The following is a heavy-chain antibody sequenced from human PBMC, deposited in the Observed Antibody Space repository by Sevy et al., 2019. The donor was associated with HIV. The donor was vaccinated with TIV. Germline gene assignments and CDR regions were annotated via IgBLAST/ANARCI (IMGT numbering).Heavy chain of an antibody. CDR2: IVVGSGNT. CDR3: AALAGGYSHGTDDY. Sequence: ASVKVSCKASGFTFTSSAVQWVRQARGQRLEWIGWIVVGSGNTNYAQKFQERVTITRDMSTSTAYMELSSLRSEDTAVYYCAALAGGYSHGTDDYWGQGTLVTVSS. J-gene: IGHJ4*02. D-gene: IGHD6-25*01. V-gene: IGHV1-58*01. CDR1: GFTFTSSA.